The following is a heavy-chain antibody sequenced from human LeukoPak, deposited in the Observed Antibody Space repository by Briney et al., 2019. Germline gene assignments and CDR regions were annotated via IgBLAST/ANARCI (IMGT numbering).Heavy chain of an antibody. Sequence: PSETLSLTCTVSGGSISSGDYYWSWIRQPPGKGLEWIGYIYYSGSTYYNPSLKSRATISVDTSKNQFSLKLSSVTAADTAVYYCARRRVDDYVWGSSFDYWGQGTLVTVSS. CDR1: GGSISSGDYY. J-gene: IGHJ4*02. CDR2: IYYSGST. V-gene: IGHV4-30-4*01. D-gene: IGHD3-16*01. CDR3: ARRRVDDYVWGSSFDY.